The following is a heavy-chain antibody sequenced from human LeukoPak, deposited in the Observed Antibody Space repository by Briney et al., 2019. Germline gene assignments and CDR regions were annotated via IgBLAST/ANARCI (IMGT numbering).Heavy chain of an antibody. J-gene: IGHJ4*02. D-gene: IGHD3-3*01. V-gene: IGHV4-59*01. CDR3: ARSGSYDFWSRSHYFDY. CDR1: GGSISSYY. Sequence: SETLSLTCTVSGGSISSYYWSWIRQPPGKGLEWIGYIYYSGSTNYNPSLKSRVTISVDTSKNQFSLKLSSVTAADTAVYYCARSGSYDFWSRSHYFDYWGQGTLVTVSS. CDR2: IYYSGST.